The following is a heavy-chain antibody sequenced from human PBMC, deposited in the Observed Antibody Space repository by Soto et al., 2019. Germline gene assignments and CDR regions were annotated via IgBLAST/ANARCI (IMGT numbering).Heavy chain of an antibody. V-gene: IGHV3-23*01. CDR2: IGGSGGRT. CDR1: GFTFSSYA. D-gene: IGHD4-4*01. J-gene: IGHJ4*02. Sequence: EVQVLTSGGGFVHPGGSLRLSCAASGFTFSSYAMSWVRQAPGKGLEWVSSIGGSGGRTFYANSVKGRFTISRDNSKNTPYVQMDSLRAEDTALYYCVKIREDFGHSNYPDYWGQGTLVTVSS. CDR3: VKIREDFGHSNYPDY.